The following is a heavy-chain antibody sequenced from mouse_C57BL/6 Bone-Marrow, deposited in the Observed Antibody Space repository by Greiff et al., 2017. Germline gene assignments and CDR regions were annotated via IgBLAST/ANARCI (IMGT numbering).Heavy chain of an antibody. V-gene: IGHV5-15*01. CDR3: ARLVYGSSSAWFAY. CDR2: ISNLAYSI. J-gene: IGHJ3*01. CDR1: GFTFSDYG. D-gene: IGHD1-1*01. Sequence: EVKLVEPGGGLVQPGGSLKLSCAASGFTFSDYGMAWVRQAPRKGPEWVAFISNLAYSIYYADNVTGRFTISRENAKHTLYLEMSSLRSEDPAMYYYARLVYGSSSAWFAYWGQGTLVTVSA.